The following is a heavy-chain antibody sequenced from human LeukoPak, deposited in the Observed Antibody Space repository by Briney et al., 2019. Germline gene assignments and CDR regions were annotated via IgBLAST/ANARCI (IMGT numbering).Heavy chain of an antibody. D-gene: IGHD6-19*01. Sequence: GGSLRLSCGASGFTVNSNYMAWVRQAPGKGLEWVALIYSGGSTHYSDSVRGRFTISRHNSNNTLYLQMRSLRPADTAVYYCARDWWLVTPWYFDYWGQGTLVSVSS. V-gene: IGHV3-53*04. J-gene: IGHJ4*02. CDR1: GFTVNSNY. CDR2: IYSGGST. CDR3: ARDWWLVTPWYFDY.